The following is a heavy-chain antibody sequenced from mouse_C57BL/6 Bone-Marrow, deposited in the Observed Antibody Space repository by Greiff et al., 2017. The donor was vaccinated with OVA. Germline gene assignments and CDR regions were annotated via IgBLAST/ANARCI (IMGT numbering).Heavy chain of an antibody. Sequence: QVQLKQPGAELVRPGTSVKLSCKASGYTFTSYWMHWVKQRPGQGLEWIGVIDPSDSYSNYNHKFKGKATLTVDTSSSTAYMQLSSLTSEDSAVYYCARKAYAMDYWGQGTSVTVSS. CDR2: IDPSDSYS. V-gene: IGHV1-59*01. CDR3: ARKAYAMDY. CDR1: GYTFTSYW. J-gene: IGHJ4*01.